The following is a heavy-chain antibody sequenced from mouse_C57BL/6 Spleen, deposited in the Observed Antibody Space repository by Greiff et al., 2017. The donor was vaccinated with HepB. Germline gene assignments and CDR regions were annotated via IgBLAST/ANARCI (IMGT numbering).Heavy chain of an antibody. CDR1: GFNIKDDY. Sequence: VQLQQSGAELVRPGASVKLSCTASGFNIKDDYMHWVKQRPEQGLEWIGWIDPENGDTEYASKFQGKATITADTSSNTAYLQHSSLTSEDTAVYYCRGSNQWNYFDYWGQGTTLTVSS. V-gene: IGHV14-4*01. CDR3: RGSNQWNYFDY. J-gene: IGHJ2*01. D-gene: IGHD2-5*01. CDR2: IDPENGDT.